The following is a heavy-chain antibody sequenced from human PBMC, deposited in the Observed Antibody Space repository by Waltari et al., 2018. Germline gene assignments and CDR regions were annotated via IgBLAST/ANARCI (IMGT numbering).Heavy chain of an antibody. D-gene: IGHD3-22*01. Sequence: QVQLVQSGAEVKKPGSSVKVSCKASGGTFSSYAISWVRQAPGQGLEWMGGIIPIFGTANYAQKFQGRVTITADESTSTAYMELSSLRSEDTAVYYCARGAGYYDSSASPTDAFDIWGQGTMVTVSS. CDR3: ARGAGYYDSSASPTDAFDI. J-gene: IGHJ3*02. V-gene: IGHV1-69*01. CDR2: IIPIFGTA. CDR1: GGTFSSYA.